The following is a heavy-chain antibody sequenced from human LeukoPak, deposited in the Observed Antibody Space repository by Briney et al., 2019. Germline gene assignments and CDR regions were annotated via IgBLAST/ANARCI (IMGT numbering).Heavy chain of an antibody. Sequence: ASVKVSCKTSGYTFTTYGISWVRQAPGQGLEWMGWISAYNGNTNYAQKFQGRVTMTTDTSTNTAYMELRSLRSDDTAVYYCARGSTARYYYDSSGHYRGAVDYWGQGTLVTISS. V-gene: IGHV1-18*01. CDR1: GYTFTTYG. J-gene: IGHJ4*02. CDR3: ARGSTARYYYDSSGHYRGAVDY. D-gene: IGHD3-22*01. CDR2: ISAYNGNT.